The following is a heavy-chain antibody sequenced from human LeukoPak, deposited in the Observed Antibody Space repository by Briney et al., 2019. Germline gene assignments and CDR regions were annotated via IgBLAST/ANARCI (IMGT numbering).Heavy chain of an antibody. CDR2: IRYDGSNK. J-gene: IGHJ3*02. CDR3: AKVGTYYYDSSGSAGAFDI. D-gene: IGHD3-22*01. V-gene: IGHV3-30*02. CDR1: GFTFSSYG. Sequence: GGSLRLSCAASGFTFSSYGMLWVRQAPGKGLEWVAFIRYDGSNKYYADSVKGRFTISRDNSKNTLYLQMNSLRAEDTAVYYCAKVGTYYYDSSGSAGAFDIWGQGTMVTVSS.